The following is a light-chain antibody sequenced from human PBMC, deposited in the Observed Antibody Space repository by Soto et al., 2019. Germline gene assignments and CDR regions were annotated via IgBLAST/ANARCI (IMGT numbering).Light chain of an antibody. CDR2: GAS. J-gene: IGKJ4*01. CDR3: QQYVTLPLT. Sequence: EIVLTQSPGTLSLSPGERATLSCRASQSVSSSYLAWYRQKAGQAPRLLIYGASSRATGIPDRFTGSGSGTDFTLTISRLEPEDFAVYYCQQYVTLPLTFGRGTKVEIK. CDR1: QSVSSSY. V-gene: IGKV3-20*01.